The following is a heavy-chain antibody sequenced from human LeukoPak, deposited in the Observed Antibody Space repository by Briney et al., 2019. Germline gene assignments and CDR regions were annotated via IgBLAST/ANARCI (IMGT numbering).Heavy chain of an antibody. D-gene: IGHD3-9*01. CDR2: IIPIFCTA. CDR3: ARDLGILTGQEAPWDY. J-gene: IGHJ4*02. CDR1: GGTFSSYA. Sequence: ASVKVSCKASGGTFSSYAISWVRQAPGQGLEWMGRIIPIFCTANYAQKFQGRVTITTDESTSTAYMELSSLRSEDTAVYYCARDLGILTGQEAPWDYWGQGTLVTVSS. V-gene: IGHV1-69*05.